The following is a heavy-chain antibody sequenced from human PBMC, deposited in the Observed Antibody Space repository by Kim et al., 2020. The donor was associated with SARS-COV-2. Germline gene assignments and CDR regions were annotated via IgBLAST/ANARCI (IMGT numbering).Heavy chain of an antibody. D-gene: IGHD6-13*01. V-gene: IGHV3-23*01. Sequence: GGSLRLSCAASGFTFSSYAMSWVRQAPGKGLEWVSAISGSGGSTYYADSVKGRLTISRDNSKNTLYLQMNSLRAEDTAVYYCAAEQTTEQQLVIGGFDYWGQGALVTVSS. CDR3: AAEQTTEQQLVIGGFDY. J-gene: IGHJ4*02. CDR1: GFTFSSYA. CDR2: ISGSGGST.